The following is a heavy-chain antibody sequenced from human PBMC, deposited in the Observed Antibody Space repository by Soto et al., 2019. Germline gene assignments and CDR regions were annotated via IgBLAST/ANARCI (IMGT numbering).Heavy chain of an antibody. V-gene: IGHV4-38-2*02. CDR2: IYHSGKT. Sequence: PSETLSLTCAVSGYFISSGYYWGWIRQPPGKGLEWIGSIYHSGKTYYIPSLKSRVTMSVDTSKNQFSLNLRSVTAADTAVYYCAKDGPYGMDVWGQGTTVTVSS. J-gene: IGHJ6*02. CDR3: AKDGPYGMDV. CDR1: GYFISSGYY.